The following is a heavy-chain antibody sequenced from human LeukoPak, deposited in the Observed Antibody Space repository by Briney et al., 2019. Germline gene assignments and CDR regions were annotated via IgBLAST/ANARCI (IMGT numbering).Heavy chain of an antibody. V-gene: IGHV5-51*01. CDR3: ARQDNWNALDY. D-gene: IGHD1-1*01. CDR2: IYPCDSHT. J-gene: IGHJ4*02. Sequence: GESLKISCKGSGYSFTSYWIGWVRQAPGKGLEWMGIIYPCDSHTRYSPSFQGQVTISADKSISTAYLQWSSLKASDTAMYYCARQDNWNALDYWGQGTLVTVSS. CDR1: GYSFTSYW.